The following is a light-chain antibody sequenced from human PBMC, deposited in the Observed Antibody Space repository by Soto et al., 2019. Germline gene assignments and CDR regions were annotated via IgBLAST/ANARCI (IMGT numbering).Light chain of an antibody. CDR1: QSISSY. Sequence: DIQMTQSPSSLSVSVGDRVTITCRASQSISSYLNWYQQKPGKAPKLLIYAASSLQSGVPSRFSGSGSGTEFTLIISSLQPDDFATYFCQQYDAYPLTFGGGTKVDIK. CDR3: QQYDAYPLT. V-gene: IGKV1-39*01. CDR2: AAS. J-gene: IGKJ4*01.